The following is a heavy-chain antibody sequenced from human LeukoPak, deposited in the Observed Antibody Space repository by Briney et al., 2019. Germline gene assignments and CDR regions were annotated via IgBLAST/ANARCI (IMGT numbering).Heavy chain of an antibody. CDR2: INHYGST. CDR3: ARGIIEGRNGYNHYY. D-gene: IGHD5-24*01. CDR1: GVSFSGYY. J-gene: IGHJ4*02. Sequence: SEILSLTCGVYGVSFSGYYWSWIRQPPGKGLEWIGEINHYGSTNYNPSLKSRVSISVDRSKNQFSLEMNSVTAADTAVYYCARGIIEGRNGYNHYYWGQGTLVTVSS. V-gene: IGHV4-34*01.